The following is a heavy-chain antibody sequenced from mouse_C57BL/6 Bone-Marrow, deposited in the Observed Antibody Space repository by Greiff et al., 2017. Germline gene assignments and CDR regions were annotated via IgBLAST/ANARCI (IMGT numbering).Heavy chain of an antibody. J-gene: IGHJ4*01. CDR2: ISSGSSTI. Sequence: EVQLVESGGGLVKPGGSLKLSCAASGFTFSDYGMHWVRQAPEKGLEWVAYISSGSSTIYYADPVKGRFTISRDNAKNTLFLQMTRLRSEDTAMYYCAKDGMDYWGQGTSVTVSS. V-gene: IGHV5-17*01. CDR3: AKDGMDY. CDR1: GFTFSDYG.